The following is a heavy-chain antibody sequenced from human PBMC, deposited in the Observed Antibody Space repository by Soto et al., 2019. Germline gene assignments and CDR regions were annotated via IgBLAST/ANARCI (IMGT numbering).Heavy chain of an antibody. CDR3: ARESTEWELDYFDY. CDR2: ISSSSSYI. V-gene: IGHV3-21*01. J-gene: IGHJ4*02. Sequence: PXVSLLLSCAASGFTFSSYSMNWVRQAPGKGLEWVSSISSSSSYIYYADSVKGRFTISRDNAKNSLYLQMNSLRAEDTAVYYCARESTEWELDYFDYWGQGTLVTVSS. CDR1: GFTFSSYS. D-gene: IGHD1-26*01.